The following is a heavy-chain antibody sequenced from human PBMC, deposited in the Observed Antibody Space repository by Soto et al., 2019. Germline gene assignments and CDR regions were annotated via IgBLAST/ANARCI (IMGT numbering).Heavy chain of an antibody. V-gene: IGHV3-30*18. Sequence: PGGSLRLSCAASGFTFNTYGMHWVRQAPGKGLEWVAFISHDGSNEYYADSVKGRFTISRDNSKNTVFLQMNSLRGEDTAVYYCAKSLAVAAGWFDPWGQGALVTVSS. CDR1: GFTFNTYG. CDR3: AKSLAVAAGWFDP. D-gene: IGHD6-19*01. CDR2: ISHDGSNE. J-gene: IGHJ5*02.